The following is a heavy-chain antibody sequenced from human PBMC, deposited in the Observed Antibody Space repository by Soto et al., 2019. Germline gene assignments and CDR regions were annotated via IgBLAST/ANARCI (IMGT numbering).Heavy chain of an antibody. CDR2: MNPNSGNT. CDR3: ARDHLSSAYYSTSTGFDY. Sequence: WASVKVSCKASGYTFTSYDINWVRQATGQGLEWMGWMNPNSGNTGYAQKFQGRVTMARDTSTTTVYMELSSLRSEDTAVYYCARDHLSSAYYSTSTGFDYWGQGTLVTVSS. V-gene: IGHV1-8*01. D-gene: IGHD3-22*01. J-gene: IGHJ4*02. CDR1: GYTFTSYD.